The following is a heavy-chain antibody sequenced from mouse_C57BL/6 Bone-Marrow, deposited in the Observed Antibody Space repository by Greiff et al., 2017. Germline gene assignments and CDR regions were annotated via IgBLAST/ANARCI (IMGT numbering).Heavy chain of an antibody. CDR2: IHPNSGST. D-gene: IGHD1-1*01. V-gene: IGHV1-64*01. J-gene: IGHJ2*01. Sequence: QVQLKQPGAELVKPGASVKLSCKASGYTFPSYWMHWVKQRPGQGLEWIGMIHPNSGSTNYNEKFKSKATLTVDKSSSTAYMQLSSLTSEDSAVYYCARKRDYYGSSYGDYWGQGTTLTVAS. CDR3: ARKRDYYGSSYGDY. CDR1: GYTFPSYW.